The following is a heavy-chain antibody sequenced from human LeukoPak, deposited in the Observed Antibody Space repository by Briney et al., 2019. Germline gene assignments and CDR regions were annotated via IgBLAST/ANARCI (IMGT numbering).Heavy chain of an antibody. CDR1: GGSISSYY. CDR2: IYYSGST. J-gene: IGHJ4*02. CDR3: ARHGYSYGYYDY. D-gene: IGHD5-18*01. Sequence: SETLSLTCTVSGGSISSYYWSWIRQPPGKGLEWIGYIYYSGSTNYNPSLKSRVTISVDRSKNQFSLKLSSVTAADTAVYYCARHGYSYGYYDYWGQGTLVTVSS. V-gene: IGHV4-59*08.